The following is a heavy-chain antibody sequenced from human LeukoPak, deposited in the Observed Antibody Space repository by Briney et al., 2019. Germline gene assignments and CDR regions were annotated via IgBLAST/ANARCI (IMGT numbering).Heavy chain of an antibody. V-gene: IGHV3-7*01. J-gene: IGHJ3*02. CDR3: ARGRAFDI. Sequence: GGSLRLSCRASGFTFRDYGMTWVRQAPGKGLEWVANIKQDGSEKYYVDSVKGRFTISRDNAKNSLYLQMNSLRAEDTAVYYCARGRAFDIWGQGTMVTVSS. CDR2: IKQDGSEK. CDR1: GFTFRDYG.